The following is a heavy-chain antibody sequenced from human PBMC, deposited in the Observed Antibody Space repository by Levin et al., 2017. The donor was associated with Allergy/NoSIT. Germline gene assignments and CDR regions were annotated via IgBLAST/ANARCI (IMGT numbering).Heavy chain of an antibody. D-gene: IGHD3-10*01. V-gene: IGHV3-74*01. CDR2: IGTDGSDT. CDR3: TRDPVNYGRVGYYFDY. CDR1: GFRISSYW. J-gene: IGHJ4*02. Sequence: PGGSLRLSCAGSGFRISSYWLHWVRQVPGKWPVWVARIGTDGSDTSYADSVKGRFTISRDNARNTLYLHMNSLRAEDTAVYYCTRDPVNYGRVGYYFDYWGQGVLVTVSS.